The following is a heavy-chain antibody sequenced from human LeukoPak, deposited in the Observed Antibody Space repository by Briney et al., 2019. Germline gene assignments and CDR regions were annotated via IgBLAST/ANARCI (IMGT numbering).Heavy chain of an antibody. V-gene: IGHV3-48*04. Sequence: GGSLRLSCAASGFTFSSYSMNWVRQAPGKGLEWVSYIRTSGTNTDYTGSVKGRFTISRDNAKNSLYLQMNSLRAEDTAVYYCARMNYVSSGWGAPFDYWGQGTLVTVSS. CDR3: ARMNYVSSGWGAPFDY. D-gene: IGHD1-7*01. CDR1: GFTFSSYS. J-gene: IGHJ4*02. CDR2: IRTSGTNT.